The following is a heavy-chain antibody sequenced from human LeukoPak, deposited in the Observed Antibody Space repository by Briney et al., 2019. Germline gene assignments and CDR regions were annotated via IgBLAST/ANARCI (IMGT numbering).Heavy chain of an antibody. Sequence: PETLSLTCGVSGGSITNTNYWTWVRQPPGKGLEWIGEVNLQGSTNYNPSLMGRVAISVDTSENHISLQLTSVTAADTAVYYCAREGGPYRPLDYSGQGTLVTVSS. CDR3: AREGGPYRPLDY. V-gene: IGHV4-4*03. CDR1: GGSITNTNY. CDR2: VNLQGST. J-gene: IGHJ4*02.